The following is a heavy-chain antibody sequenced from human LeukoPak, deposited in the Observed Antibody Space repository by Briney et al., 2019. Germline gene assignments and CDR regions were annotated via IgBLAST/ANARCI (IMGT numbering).Heavy chain of an antibody. Sequence: SETLSLTCTVSGGSISSGGYYWSWIRQPPGKGLEWIGYIYHSGSTYYNPSLKSRVTISVDRSKNQFSLKLSSVTAADTAVYYCARLPNYYDSSGSPDGPPSLTDTRQKDAFDIWGQGTMVTVSS. D-gene: IGHD3-22*01. CDR3: ARLPNYYDSSGSPDGPPSLTDTRQKDAFDI. CDR2: IYHSGST. J-gene: IGHJ3*02. V-gene: IGHV4-30-2*01. CDR1: GGSISSGGYY.